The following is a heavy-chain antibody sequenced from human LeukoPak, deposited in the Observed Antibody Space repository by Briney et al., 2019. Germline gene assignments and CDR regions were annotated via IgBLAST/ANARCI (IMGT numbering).Heavy chain of an antibody. CDR3: ARDAYCSGGSCYHHEYYYYMDV. J-gene: IGHJ6*03. Sequence: SSVKVSCKASGGTFSSYAISWVRQAPGQGLEGMGGIIPIFGTANYAQKFQGRVTITTDESTSTAYMELSSLRSEDTAVYYCARDAYCSGGSCYHHEYYYYMDVWGKGTTVTVSS. CDR1: GGTFSSYA. CDR2: IIPIFGTA. V-gene: IGHV1-69*05. D-gene: IGHD2-15*01.